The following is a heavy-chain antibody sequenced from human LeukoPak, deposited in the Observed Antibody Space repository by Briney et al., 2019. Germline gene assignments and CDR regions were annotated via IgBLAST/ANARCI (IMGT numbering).Heavy chain of an antibody. CDR3: ARDMYYYDSSGYGGIDY. CDR1: GYSISSGYY. CDR2: IYTSGST. D-gene: IGHD3-22*01. Sequence: PSETLSLTCTVSGYSISSGYYWGWIRQPPGKGLEWIGRIYTSGSTNYNPSLKSRVTMSVDTSKNQFSLKLSSVTAADTAVYYCARDMYYYDSSGYGGIDYWGQGTLVTVSS. J-gene: IGHJ4*02. V-gene: IGHV4-38-2*02.